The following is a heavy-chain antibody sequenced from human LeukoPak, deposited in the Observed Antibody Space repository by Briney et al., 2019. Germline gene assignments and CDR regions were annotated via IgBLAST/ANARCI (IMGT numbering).Heavy chain of an antibody. D-gene: IGHD6-19*01. CDR1: GGSISSYY. CDR3: VRDSGISVAGDVAFDY. CDR2: IYTSGST. J-gene: IGHJ4*02. Sequence: SETLSLTCTVSGGSISSYYWSWIRQPAGKGLEWIGRIYTSGSTNYNPSLKSRVTISVDTSKNQFSLKLNSVTAADTAVYYCVRDSGISVAGDVAFDYWGQGTLVTVSS. V-gene: IGHV4-4*07.